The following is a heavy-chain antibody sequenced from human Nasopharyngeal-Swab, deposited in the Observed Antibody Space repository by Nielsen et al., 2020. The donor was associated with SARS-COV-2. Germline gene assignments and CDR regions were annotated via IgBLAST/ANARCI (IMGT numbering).Heavy chain of an antibody. D-gene: IGHD3-22*01. J-gene: IGHJ4*02. V-gene: IGHV3-33*01. CDR1: GFTFNNYG. CDR3: GRDRYYDSSGFDY. Sequence: GGSLRLSCAASGFTFNNYGMHWVRQAPGKGLEWVAVIWYGGSEKHYADSVRGRFTISRDNPKNTLYLQMNSLRAEDTAIHYCGRDRYYDSSGFDYWGQGTLVSVSS. CDR2: IWYGGSEK.